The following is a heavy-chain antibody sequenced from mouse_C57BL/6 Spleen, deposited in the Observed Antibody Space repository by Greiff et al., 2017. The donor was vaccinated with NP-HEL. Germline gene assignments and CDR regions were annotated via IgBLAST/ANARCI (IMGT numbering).Heavy chain of an antibody. CDR3: ARGSSGYYFDY. CDR2: ISNGGGST. V-gene: IGHV5-12*01. CDR1: GFTFSDYY. J-gene: IGHJ2*01. D-gene: IGHD3-2*02. Sequence: EVKLVESGGGLVQPGGSLKLSCAASGFTFSDYYMYWVRQTPEKRLEWVAYISNGGGSTYYPDTVKGRFTISRDNAKNTLYLQMSRLKSEDTAMYYCARGSSGYYFDYWGQGTTLTVSS.